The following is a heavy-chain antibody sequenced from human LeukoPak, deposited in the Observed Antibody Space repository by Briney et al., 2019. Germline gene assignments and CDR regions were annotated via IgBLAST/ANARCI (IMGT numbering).Heavy chain of an antibody. CDR1: GFTFSSNY. J-gene: IGHJ3*02. CDR3: ARDHRLSSPKDAFDI. V-gene: IGHV3-53*01. D-gene: IGHD3-16*02. Sequence: GGSLRLSCAASGFTFSSNYMSWVRQAPGKGLEWVSVIYSGGSTYYADSVKGRFTISRDNSKNTLYLQMNSLRAEDTAVYYCARDHRLSSPKDAFDIWGQGTMVTVSS. CDR2: IYSGGST.